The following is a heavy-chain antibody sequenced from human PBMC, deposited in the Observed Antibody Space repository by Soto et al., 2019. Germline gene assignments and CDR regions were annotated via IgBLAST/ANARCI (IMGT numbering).Heavy chain of an antibody. Sequence: ASVKVSCKASGYTLIMYYIHWMRQAPGQGLEWMGLINPSGGSTTYAQKFQGRVTMTRDTSTSTVYMDLSSLKPEDTAVYYCARSPYSSGYYYAIDYWGQGTQVTVSS. CDR1: GYTLIMYY. V-gene: IGHV1-46*01. CDR2: INPSGGST. J-gene: IGHJ4*02. D-gene: IGHD3-22*01. CDR3: ARSPYSSGYYYAIDY.